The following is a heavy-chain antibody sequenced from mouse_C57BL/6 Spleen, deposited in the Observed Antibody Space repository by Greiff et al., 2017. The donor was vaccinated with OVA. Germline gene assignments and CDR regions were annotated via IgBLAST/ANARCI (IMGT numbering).Heavy chain of an antibody. J-gene: IGHJ3*01. CDR3: TREVPRSTQFAY. CDR2: ISSGGDYI. Sequence: EVKLMESGEGLVKPGGSLKLSCAASGFTFSSYAMSWVRQTPEKRLEWVAYISSGGDYIYYADTVKGRFTISRDNARNTLYLQMSSLKSEDTAMYYCTREVPRSTQFAYWGQGTLVTVSA. D-gene: IGHD1-1*01. V-gene: IGHV5-9-1*02. CDR1: GFTFSSYA.